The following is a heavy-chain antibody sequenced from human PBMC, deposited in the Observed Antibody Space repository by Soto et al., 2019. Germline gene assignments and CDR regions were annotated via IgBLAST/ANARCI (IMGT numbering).Heavy chain of an antibody. V-gene: IGHV3-9*01. CDR2: ISGNSGSI. J-gene: IGHJ4*02. CDR1: GFTFDDYA. Sequence: EVQLVESGGGLVQPGRSLRLSCAASGFTFDDYAMHWVRQAPGKGLEWVSGISGNSGSIGYADSVKGRFTISRDNAKNSQYLQMNSLRAEDTALYYCAKDIGRSSGWYGYYFDYWGQGTLVTVSS. CDR3: AKDIGRSSGWYGYYFDY. D-gene: IGHD6-19*01.